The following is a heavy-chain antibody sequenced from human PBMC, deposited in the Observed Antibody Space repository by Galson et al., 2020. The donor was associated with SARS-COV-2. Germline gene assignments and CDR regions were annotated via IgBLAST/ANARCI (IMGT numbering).Heavy chain of an antibody. CDR1: GGSITRGSYY. J-gene: IGHJ6*02. CDR3: VRSYSSSWYSPTYYYGLDL. V-gene: IGHV4-39*07. CDR2: IYHSFGT. Sequence: SETLSPTCTVSGGSITRGSYYWVWTSQSPVRGQERIGRIYHSFGTNYTPSFKSRVTISVDTSKNQFSLKLTSVTAVDSALYCCVRSYSSSWYSPTYYYGLDLWGQGTTVTVSS. D-gene: IGHD6-13*01.